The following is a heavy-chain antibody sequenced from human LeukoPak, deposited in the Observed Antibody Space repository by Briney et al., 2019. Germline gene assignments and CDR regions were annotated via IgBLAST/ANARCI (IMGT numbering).Heavy chain of an antibody. CDR1: GFTFSSYG. Sequence: GGSLRLSCAASGFTFSSYGMHWVRQAPGKGLEWVAVISYDGSNKYYADSVKGRFTISRDNSKNTLYLQMNSLRAEDTAVYYCAKDLVGSSAIFDYWGQGTLVTASS. V-gene: IGHV3-30*18. D-gene: IGHD6-19*01. CDR3: AKDLVGSSAIFDY. CDR2: ISYDGSNK. J-gene: IGHJ4*02.